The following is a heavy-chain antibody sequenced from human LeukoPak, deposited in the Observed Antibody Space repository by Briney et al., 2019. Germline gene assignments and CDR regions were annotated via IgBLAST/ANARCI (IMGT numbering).Heavy chain of an antibody. Sequence: GESLKISCKGSGYSFTSYWISWVRQMPGKGLEWMGRMDPSDSYTNYSPSFQGHVTISADKSISTAYLQWSSLKASDTAMYYCASSYCSSTSCYINWFDPWGQGTLVTVSS. CDR3: ASSYCSSTSCYINWFDP. CDR2: MDPSDSYT. J-gene: IGHJ5*02. CDR1: GYSFTSYW. V-gene: IGHV5-10-1*01. D-gene: IGHD2-2*02.